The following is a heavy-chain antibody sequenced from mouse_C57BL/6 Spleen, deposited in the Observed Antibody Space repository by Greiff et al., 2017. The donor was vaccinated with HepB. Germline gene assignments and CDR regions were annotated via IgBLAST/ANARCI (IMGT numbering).Heavy chain of an antibody. CDR3: ARDRGGNFPFAH. Sequence: EVQLQESGPGLVKPSQSLSLTCSVTGYSIPSGYYWNWIRQFPGNKLEWMGYISYDGSNNYNPSLKNRISITRDTSKNQFFLKLNSVTTEDTATYYCARDRGGNFPFAHWGQVTLVTVSA. D-gene: IGHD2-1*01. CDR2: ISYDGSN. J-gene: IGHJ3*01. V-gene: IGHV3-6*01. CDR1: GYSIPSGYY.